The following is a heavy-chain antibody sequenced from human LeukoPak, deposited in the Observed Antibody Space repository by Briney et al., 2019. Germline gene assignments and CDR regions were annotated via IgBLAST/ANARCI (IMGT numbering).Heavy chain of an antibody. CDR3: TRDSGDSSGYYILFDY. J-gene: IGHJ4*02. Sequence: GGSLRLSCTASGFTFGDYAMSWVRQAPGKGLEWVGFIRSKAYGGTTEYAASVKGRFTISRDDSESIAYLQMNSLKTEDTAVYYCTRDSGDSSGYYILFDYWGQGTLVTVSS. V-gene: IGHV3-49*04. D-gene: IGHD3-22*01. CDR2: IRSKAYGGTT. CDR1: GFTFGDYA.